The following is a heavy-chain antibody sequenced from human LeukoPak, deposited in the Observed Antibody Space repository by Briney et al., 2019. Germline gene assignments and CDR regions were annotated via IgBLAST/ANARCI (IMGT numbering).Heavy chain of an antibody. J-gene: IGHJ4*02. V-gene: IGHV1-2*02. CDR2: INPNSGGT. D-gene: IGHD6-13*01. Sequence: ASVKVSCKVSGYTLTELSMHWVRQAPGQGLEWMGWINPNSGGTNYAQKFQGRVTMTRDTSISTADMQLSRLTSDDTAVYYCAPGSGWYGPYYFDYWGQGTLVTVSS. CDR3: APGSGWYGPYYFDY. CDR1: GYTLTELS.